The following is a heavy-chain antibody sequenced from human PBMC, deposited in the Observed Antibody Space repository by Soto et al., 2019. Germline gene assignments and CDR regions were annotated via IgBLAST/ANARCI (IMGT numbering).Heavy chain of an antibody. CDR3: ARVYLAITRTGYYYSGMDF. D-gene: IGHD1-20*01. Sequence: FIRQTPGKDLEWLALLDWDDDKYSSTSLKNRLTISKDTSKNQVVLTMTNMDPVDTATYYCARVYLAITRTGYYYSGMDFLGQGTTVTV. V-gene: IGHV2-70*01. J-gene: IGHJ6*02. CDR2: LDWDDDK.